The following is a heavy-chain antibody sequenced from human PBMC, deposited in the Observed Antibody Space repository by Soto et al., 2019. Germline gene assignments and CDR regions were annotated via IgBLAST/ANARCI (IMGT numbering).Heavy chain of an antibody. D-gene: IGHD6-13*01. J-gene: IGHJ4*02. Sequence: GGSLRVSCAAAGFTFSDYYMSWIRQDPGKGLEWVSYISSSSSYTNYADSVKGRFTISRDNAKNSLYLQLNSLRAEDTAVYYCARSDEAAAGTPNFDYWGQGTLVTVSS. CDR2: ISSSSSYT. CDR3: ARSDEAAAGTPNFDY. CDR1: GFTFSDYY. V-gene: IGHV3-11*06.